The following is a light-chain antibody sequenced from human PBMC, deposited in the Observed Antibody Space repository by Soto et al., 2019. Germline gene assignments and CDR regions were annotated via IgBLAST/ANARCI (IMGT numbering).Light chain of an antibody. CDR2: DAS. V-gene: IGKV1-5*01. J-gene: IGKJ1*01. Sequence: DIQMTQSPSTLSTSVGDRVIITCRASQSISSWLAWYQQKPGKAPKLLIYDASSFESGVPSRFSGSGSGTEFTLTISSLQPDDFATYYCQQYENYWTFGQGTKVDIK. CDR3: QQYENYWT. CDR1: QSISSW.